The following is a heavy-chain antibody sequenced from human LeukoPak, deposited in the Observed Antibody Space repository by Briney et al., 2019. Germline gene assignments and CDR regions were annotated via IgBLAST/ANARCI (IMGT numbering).Heavy chain of an antibody. CDR3: ARLSYYYDSSGYYSTFDY. J-gene: IGHJ4*02. CDR1: GGSISSGDYY. V-gene: IGHV4-30-4*01. Sequence: SQTLSLTCTVSGGSISSGDYYWSWIRQPPGKGLEWIGYIYYSGSTYYNPSLKSRVTISVDTSKNQFSLKLSSVTAADTAVYYCARLSYYYDSSGYYSTFDYWGQGTLVTVSS. D-gene: IGHD3-22*01. CDR2: IYYSGST.